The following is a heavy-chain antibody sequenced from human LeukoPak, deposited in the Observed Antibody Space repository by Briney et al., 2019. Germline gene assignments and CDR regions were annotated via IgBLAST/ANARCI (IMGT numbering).Heavy chain of an antibody. CDR3: AKDRGSSYYPYYFDC. V-gene: IGHV3-23*01. J-gene: IGHJ4*02. CDR2: ISGTDGST. D-gene: IGHD2-15*01. CDR1: GFTFSDYA. Sequence: PGGSLRLSCAASGFTFSDYAMTWVRQAPGKGLEWVSTISGTDGSTYYAETVKGRFTISRDNSKNTVYLQMNSLGAEDTAVFYCAKDRGSSYYPYYFDCWGQGALVTVSS.